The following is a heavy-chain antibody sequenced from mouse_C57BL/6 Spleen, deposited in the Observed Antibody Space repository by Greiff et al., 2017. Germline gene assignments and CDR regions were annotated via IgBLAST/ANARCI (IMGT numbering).Heavy chain of an antibody. Sequence: QVQLQQPGAELVKPGASVKVSCKASGYTFTSYWMHWVKQRPGQGLEWIGRIHPSDSDTNYNQKFKGKATLTVDKSSSPAYMHLSSLTSEDAAVYYCAIGDVEGAVDYWGQGTSVTVSS. CDR3: AIGDVEGAVDY. V-gene: IGHV1-74*01. CDR2: IHPSDSDT. CDR1: GYTFTSYW. J-gene: IGHJ4*01.